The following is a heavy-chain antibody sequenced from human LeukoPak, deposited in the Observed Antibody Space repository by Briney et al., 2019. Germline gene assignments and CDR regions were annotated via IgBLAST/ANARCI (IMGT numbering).Heavy chain of an antibody. Sequence: GGSLRLSCAASGITFSSYWMTWVRQAPGKGLEWVANIREDGGDEYYVDSVKGRFTVSRDNAKNLMYLQMNSLRAEDTAIYYCARGGLRDAFDIWGQGTLVTVSS. CDR1: GITFSSYW. D-gene: IGHD5-12*01. V-gene: IGHV3-7*01. CDR3: ARGGLRDAFDI. J-gene: IGHJ3*02. CDR2: IREDGGDE.